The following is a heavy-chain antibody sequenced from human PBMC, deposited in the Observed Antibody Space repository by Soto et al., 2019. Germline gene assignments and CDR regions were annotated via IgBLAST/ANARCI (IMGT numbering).Heavy chain of an antibody. V-gene: IGHV1-8*01. Sequence: QVQLVQSGAEVKKPGASVKVSCKASGYTFTNYDINWVRQATGQGLEWMGWMNPNSGNTGYAQKFQGRVTMTRDTSITTAYMELSSLTSEDTAVYYCVRGRRANFAPWGQGTQVTVSS. D-gene: IGHD6-25*01. CDR1: GYTFTNYD. CDR3: VRGRRANFAP. CDR2: MNPNSGNT. J-gene: IGHJ5*02.